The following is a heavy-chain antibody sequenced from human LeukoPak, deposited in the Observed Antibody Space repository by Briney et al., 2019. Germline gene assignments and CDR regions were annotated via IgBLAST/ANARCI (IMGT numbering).Heavy chain of an antibody. D-gene: IGHD6-19*01. CDR1: GFTLSSAW. CDR3: SRLNSVAGIDF. CDR2: IKSKTDGGTA. Sequence: GGSLRLSCAASGFTLSSAWLSWVRQAPGKGLEWVGHIKSKTDGGTADYAAPVKGRFTISRDDSRNTLYLQINSLRTEDTAVYYCSRLNSVAGIDFWGQGTLVTVSS. J-gene: IGHJ4*02. V-gene: IGHV3-15*01.